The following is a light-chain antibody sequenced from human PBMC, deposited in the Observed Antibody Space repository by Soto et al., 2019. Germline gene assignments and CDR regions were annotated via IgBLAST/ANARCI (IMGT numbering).Light chain of an antibody. J-gene: IGKJ2*03. CDR3: QQYGSSPLSS. CDR2: GAS. Sequence: EIVLTQSPGTLSLSPGERATLSCRASQSVSSSYFAWYQQKPVQAPRLLIYGASSRATDIRDRFTGSGSRISFTITISRLEPADFAVYYCQQYGSSPLSSFGQGTKLQIK. CDR1: QSVSSSY. V-gene: IGKV3-20*01.